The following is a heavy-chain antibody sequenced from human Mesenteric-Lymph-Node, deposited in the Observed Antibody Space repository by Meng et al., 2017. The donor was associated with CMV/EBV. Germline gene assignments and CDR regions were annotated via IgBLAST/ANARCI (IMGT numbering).Heavy chain of an antibody. CDR1: FIFSSYW. V-gene: IGHV3-74*01. CDR2: INSDGSST. CDR3: AREADSSGYYLSHFDY. D-gene: IGHD3-22*01. J-gene: IGHJ4*02. Sequence: FIFSSYWTHWVRQAPGKGLVWVSRINSDGSSTTYADSVKGRFTISRDNAKNTLYLQMNSLKAEDTAVYYCAREADSSGYYLSHFDYWGQGTLVTVSS.